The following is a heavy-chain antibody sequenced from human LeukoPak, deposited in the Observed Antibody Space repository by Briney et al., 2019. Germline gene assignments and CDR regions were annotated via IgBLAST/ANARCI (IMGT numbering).Heavy chain of an antibody. Sequence: GRPLRLSCAASGYSFMNYRMHWARQAPGKGLDGVAVISINGRDKYYEDSVKGRFTNSRDNSKNKLYLQMNSLSGDDTAVYYCTNPQMRGYDYLDYWGQGTLVTVSS. CDR1: GYSFMNYR. V-gene: IGHV3-30*18. J-gene: IGHJ4*02. CDR3: TNPQMRGYDYLDY. CDR2: ISINGRDK. D-gene: IGHD5-12*01.